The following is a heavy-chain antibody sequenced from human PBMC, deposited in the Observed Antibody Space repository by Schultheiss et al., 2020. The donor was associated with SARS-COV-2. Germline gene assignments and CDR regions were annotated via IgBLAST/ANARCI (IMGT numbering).Heavy chain of an antibody. D-gene: IGHD7-27*01. CDR2: ISYDGSNK. V-gene: IGHV3-30*01. Sequence: GGSLRLSCAASGFTFSSYAMHWVRQAPGKGLEWVAVISYDGSNKYYADSVKGRFTISRDNSKNTLYLQMNSLRAEDTAVYYCAEGLTGDRGYWGQGTLVTVSS. CDR1: GFTFSSYA. CDR3: AEGLTGDRGY. J-gene: IGHJ4*02.